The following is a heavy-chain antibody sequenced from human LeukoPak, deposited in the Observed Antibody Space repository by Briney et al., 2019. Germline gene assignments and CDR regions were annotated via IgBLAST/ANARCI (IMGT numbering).Heavy chain of an antibody. CDR2: ISGSGGST. V-gene: IGHV3-23*01. Sequence: GGSLRLSCAASGFTFSSYSMSWVRQAPGKGLEWVSAISGSGGSTYYADSVRGRFTISSDNSKNTMYLQMNRLSADDTAVYYCAGRPADGRGIILPFDYWGQGTLATVSS. D-gene: IGHD1-14*01. J-gene: IGHJ4*02. CDR3: AGRPADGRGIILPFDY. CDR1: GFTFSSYS.